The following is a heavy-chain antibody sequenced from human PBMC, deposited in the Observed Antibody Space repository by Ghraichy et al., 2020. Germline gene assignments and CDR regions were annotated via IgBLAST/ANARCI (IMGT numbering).Heavy chain of an antibody. CDR3: ARFPYRGNYFDS. D-gene: IGHD3-16*02. J-gene: IGHJ4*02. Sequence: GGSLRLSCAASGFTFSSYSMNWVRQAPGKGLEWVSSISSSSSYIYYADSVKARFTISRDNAKSSLYLQMNSLRAEDTAVYYCARFPYRGNYFDSWGQGTLVTVSS. V-gene: IGHV3-21*01. CDR1: GFTFSSYS. CDR2: ISSSSSYI.